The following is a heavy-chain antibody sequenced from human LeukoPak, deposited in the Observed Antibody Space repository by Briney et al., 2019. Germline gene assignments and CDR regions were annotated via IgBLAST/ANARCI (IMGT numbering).Heavy chain of an antibody. D-gene: IGHD3-3*01. CDR1: GGSFSGYY. V-gene: IGHV4-34*01. J-gene: IGHJ6*03. CDR3: ARCMNYDFWSGYSGYMEV. Sequence: SETLSLTCAVYGGSFSGYYWSWIRQPPGKGLEWIGEINHSGSTNYNPSLKSRVTISVDTSKNQFSLKLSSVTAADTAVYYCARCMNYDFWSGYSGYMEVWGKGTTVTVSS. CDR2: INHSGST.